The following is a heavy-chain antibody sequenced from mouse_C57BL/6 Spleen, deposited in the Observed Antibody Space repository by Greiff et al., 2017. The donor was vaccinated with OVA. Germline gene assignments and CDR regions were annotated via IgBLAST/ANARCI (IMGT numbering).Heavy chain of an antibody. CDR2: IWSGGST. V-gene: IGHV2-2*01. CDR3: ARRGNGNYEFAY. Sequence: VMLVESGPGLVQPSQSLSITCTVSGFSLTSYGVHWVRQSPGKGLEWLGVIWSGGSTDYNAAFISRLSISKDNSKSQVFFKMNSLQADDTAIYYCARRGNGNYEFAYWGQGTLVTVSA. D-gene: IGHD2-1*01. CDR1: GFSLTSYG. J-gene: IGHJ3*01.